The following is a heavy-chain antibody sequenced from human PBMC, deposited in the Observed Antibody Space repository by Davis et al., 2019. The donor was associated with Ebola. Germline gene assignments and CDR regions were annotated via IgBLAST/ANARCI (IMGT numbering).Heavy chain of an antibody. CDR3: ARGELSSAFFGLDV. D-gene: IGHD6-19*01. J-gene: IGHJ6*02. Sequence: SETLSLTCTVSGGSISSSYWSWIRQPPGKGLEWIGYIYYSGTTNYNPSLRSRVTMSIDTSKNQFSLNLSFVTAADTAVYYCARGELSSAFFGLDVWGQGTTVTVSS. CDR1: GGSISSSY. CDR2: IYYSGTT. V-gene: IGHV4-59*01.